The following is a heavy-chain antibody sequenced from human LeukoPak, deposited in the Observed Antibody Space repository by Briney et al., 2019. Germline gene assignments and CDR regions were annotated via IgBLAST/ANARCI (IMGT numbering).Heavy chain of an antibody. V-gene: IGHV4-4*03. D-gene: IGHD3-22*01. CDR2: ISHDGTT. J-gene: IGHJ4*02. CDR3: TREDRPFCPFAY. Sequence: PPGTLSLTCGVSGGSIDITNYWSWVRQAPGKGLAWIGEISHDGTTNYNPSLRSRVAMSLDRANNQFSLSLTSVTAADTAVYYCTREDRPFCPFAYWGQGVLVTVSS. CDR1: GGSIDITNY.